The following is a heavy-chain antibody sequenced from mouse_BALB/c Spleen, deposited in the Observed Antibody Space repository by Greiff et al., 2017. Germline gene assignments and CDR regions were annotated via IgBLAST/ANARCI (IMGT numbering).Heavy chain of an antibody. CDR2: IDPANGNT. V-gene: IGHV14-3*02. CDR3: ARRDYGYPFDY. Sequence: VQLQQSGAELVKPGASVKLSCTASGFNFKDTYMHWVKQRPEQGLEWIGRIDPANGNTKYDPKFQGKATITADTSSNTAYLQLSSLTSEDTAVYYCARRDYGYPFDYWGQGTTLTVSS. D-gene: IGHD2-2*01. CDR1: GFNFKDTY. J-gene: IGHJ2*01.